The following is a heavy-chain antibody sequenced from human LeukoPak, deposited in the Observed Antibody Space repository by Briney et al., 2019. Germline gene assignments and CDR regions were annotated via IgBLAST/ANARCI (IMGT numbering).Heavy chain of an antibody. CDR2: ISAYNGNT. Sequence: ASVKVSCKASGYTFTSYGISWVRQAPGQGLEWMGWISAYNGNTNYAQKLQGRVTMTTDTSTSTAYMELRSLRSDDTAVYYCARAGGVTIFAVVTAPYYQYYGLDVWGQGTTVTVSS. V-gene: IGHV1-18*01. D-gene: IGHD3-3*01. J-gene: IGHJ6*02. CDR3: ARAGGVTIFAVVTAPYYQYYGLDV. CDR1: GYTFTSYG.